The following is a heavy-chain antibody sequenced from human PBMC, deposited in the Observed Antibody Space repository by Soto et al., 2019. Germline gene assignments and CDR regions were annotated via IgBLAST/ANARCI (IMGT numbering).Heavy chain of an antibody. D-gene: IGHD3-9*01. CDR3: ARGQTPVLRYFDWLLSPPDW. J-gene: IGHJ4*02. Sequence: PSETLSLTCTVSVGSMSGEYWSWIRQPPGKGLEWIGYIYYSGNTNYNPSLKSRVTMSVDTSKNQFSLKLNSVTAADTAVYYCARGQTPVLRYFDWLLSPPDWWGQGTLVTVSS. CDR2: IYYSGNT. CDR1: VGSMSGEY. V-gene: IGHV4-59*01.